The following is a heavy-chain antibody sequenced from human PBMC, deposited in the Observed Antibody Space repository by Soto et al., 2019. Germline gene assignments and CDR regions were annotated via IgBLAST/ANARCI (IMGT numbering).Heavy chain of an antibody. Sequence: SLRLSFASSRFTVSTYEMNWVRQAPGKGLEWVSYISSSCYTVYYADSVKGRFTISRDNTRNSLYLQMTSLRADDTAVYYCARDAISMVRGTNNWFDPWGQGTLVTVSS. CDR2: ISSSCYTV. CDR1: RFTVSTYE. V-gene: IGHV3-48*03. D-gene: IGHD3-10*01. CDR3: ARDAISMVRGTNNWFDP. J-gene: IGHJ5*02.